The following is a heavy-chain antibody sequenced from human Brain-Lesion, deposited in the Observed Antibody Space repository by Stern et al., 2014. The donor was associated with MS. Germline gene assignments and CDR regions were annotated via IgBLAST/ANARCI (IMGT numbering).Heavy chain of an antibody. D-gene: IGHD2-15*01. J-gene: IGHJ5*02. V-gene: IGHV4-39*01. Sequence: QVQLVESGPGLVKPSETLSLTCTVAGGSVSSTSYAWAWIRQPPGKGLEWIGTIYYSGNTYYSPSLKSRITISLDTSKNQVSLQRRSVTAADTAVYYCAGEEDIRYCSGGSCTGNWFDPWGQGTLVTVSS. CDR3: AGEEDIRYCSGGSCTGNWFDP. CDR1: GGSVSSTSYA. CDR2: IYYSGNT.